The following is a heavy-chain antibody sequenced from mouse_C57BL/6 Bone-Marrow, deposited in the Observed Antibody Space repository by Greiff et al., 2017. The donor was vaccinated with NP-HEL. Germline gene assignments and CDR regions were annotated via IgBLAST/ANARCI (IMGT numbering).Heavy chain of an antibody. CDR2: IWWDDDK. J-gene: IGHJ2*01. D-gene: IGHD2-10*01. Sequence: QVTLKVCGPGILQPSQTLSLTCSFSGFSLSTFGMGVGWIRQPSGKGLEWLAHIWWDDDKYYNPALKSRPTTSKDTSKNQVFLKIANVDTADTATYYCARISSYYLYYFDYWGQGTTLTVSS. CDR3: ARISSYYLYYFDY. CDR1: GFSLSTFGMG. V-gene: IGHV8-8*01.